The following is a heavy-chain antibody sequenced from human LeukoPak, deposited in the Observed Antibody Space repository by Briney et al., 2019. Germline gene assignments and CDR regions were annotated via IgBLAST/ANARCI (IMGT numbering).Heavy chain of an antibody. D-gene: IGHD5-24*01. V-gene: IGHV5-10-1*01. CDR2: IDPSDSYT. Sequence: PGESLKISCKASAYSFTSYWISWVRQMPGKGLEWMGRIDPSDSYTNYSPSFQGRVTISADKSISTAYLQWASLKASDTAMYYCASLEMATDYWGQGTLVTVSS. CDR1: AYSFTSYW. CDR3: ASLEMATDY. J-gene: IGHJ4*02.